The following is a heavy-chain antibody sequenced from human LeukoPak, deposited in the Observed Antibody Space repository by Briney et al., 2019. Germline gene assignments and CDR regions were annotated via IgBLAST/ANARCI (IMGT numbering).Heavy chain of an antibody. J-gene: IGHJ4*02. D-gene: IGHD1-1*01. CDR1: GGSISSSNW. CDR3: ARAPNWKHFDY. CDR2: IYHSGTA. V-gene: IGHV4-4*02. Sequence: SETLSLTCAVSGGSISSSNWWSWVRQPPGKGLEWIGEIYHSGTANYNPSLKSRVTISVDKSKNQFSLKLSSVTAADTAVYYCARAPNWKHFDYWGQGTLVTVSS.